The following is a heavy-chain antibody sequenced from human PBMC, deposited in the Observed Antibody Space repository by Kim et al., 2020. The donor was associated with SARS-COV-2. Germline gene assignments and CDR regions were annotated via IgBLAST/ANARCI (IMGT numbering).Heavy chain of an antibody. CDR3: AKIVSPVDGTNAVDI. CDR2: ISSDSHMV. Sequence: GGSLRLSCAASGFIFSTYAMNWVRQAPGKGLEWVSYISSDSHMVYDADSVKGRFTISRDNAKNSLYLQMNSLRDEDTAVYYCAKIVSPVDGTNAVDIWGQGKMVTVSS. CDR1: GFIFSTYA. D-gene: IGHD6-13*01. J-gene: IGHJ3*02. V-gene: IGHV3-48*02.